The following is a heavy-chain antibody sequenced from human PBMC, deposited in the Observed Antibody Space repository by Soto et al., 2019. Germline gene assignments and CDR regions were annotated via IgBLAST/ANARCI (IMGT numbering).Heavy chain of an antibody. CDR1: DDYISSYY. CDR3: ARPGRDWGSLEY. D-gene: IGHD7-27*01. CDR2: IYYGGST. Sequence: VTLSLTWSVSDDYISSYYWTWIRQPPGKGLEWIAFIYYGGSTNYNPSLKSRVTISVDTSKNQFSLNLNSVTAADTAVYYCARPGRDWGSLEYWGQGTRVTVPQ. J-gene: IGHJ4*02. V-gene: IGHV4-59*08.